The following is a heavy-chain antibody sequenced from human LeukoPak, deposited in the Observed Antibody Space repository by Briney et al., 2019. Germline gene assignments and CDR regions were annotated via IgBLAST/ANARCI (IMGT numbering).Heavy chain of an antibody. J-gene: IGHJ4*02. D-gene: IGHD6-13*01. CDR3: ARGTLDVIGAAAATMDS. CDR1: GGTFSNYG. CDR2: TISLLDVT. V-gene: IGHV1-69*04. Sequence: SVKVSCKASGGTFSNYGFSWVRQAPGQGLEWMGRTISLLDVTTYAQKFQGRVTITADKSTNTAYMELRRLRSEDTAVYYCARGTLDVIGAAAATMDSWGQGTLVTVSS.